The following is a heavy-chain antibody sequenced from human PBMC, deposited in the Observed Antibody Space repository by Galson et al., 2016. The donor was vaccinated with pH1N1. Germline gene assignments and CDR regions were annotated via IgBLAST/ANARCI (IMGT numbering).Heavy chain of an antibody. CDR1: GFTFSDYW. J-gene: IGHJ4*02. Sequence: SLSLSCAASGFTFSDYWMSWVRQAPGKGLEWVANIKQDGSQKYFVDSLKGRFTISRDNSKNTLYLQMNTLRVEDTAVYYRAKERNGWFLDDWGQGTLVTVSS. V-gene: IGHV3-7*01. CDR2: IKQDGSQK. CDR3: AKERNGWFLDD. D-gene: IGHD2-15*01.